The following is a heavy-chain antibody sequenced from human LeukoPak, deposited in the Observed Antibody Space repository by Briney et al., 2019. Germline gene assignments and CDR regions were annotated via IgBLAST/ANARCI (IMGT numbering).Heavy chain of an antibody. CDR3: ARDRVGATPNDYYYYYYMDV. V-gene: IGHV1-69*05. D-gene: IGHD1-26*01. J-gene: IGHJ6*03. CDR1: GGTFSSYA. CDR2: IIPIFGTA. Sequence: ASVKVSCKASGGTFSSYAISWVRQAPGQGLEWMGGIIPIFGTANYAQKFQGRVTITTDESTSTAYMELSSLRSEDTAVYYSARDRVGATPNDYYYYYYMDVWGKGTTVTVSS.